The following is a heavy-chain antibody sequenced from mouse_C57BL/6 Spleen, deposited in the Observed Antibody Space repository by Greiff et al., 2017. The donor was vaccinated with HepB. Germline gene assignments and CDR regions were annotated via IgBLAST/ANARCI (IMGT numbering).Heavy chain of an antibody. D-gene: IGHD1-1*01. CDR3: ARGGSSYDWFAY. J-gene: IGHJ3*01. CDR1: GYTFTSYW. Sequence: QQSCQASGYTFTSYWMHWVKQRPIQGLEWIGNIDPSDSETHYNQKFKDKATLTVDKSSSTAYMQLSSLTSEDSAVYYCARGGSSYDWFAYWGQGTLVTVSA. CDR2: IDPSDSET. V-gene: IGHV1-52*01.